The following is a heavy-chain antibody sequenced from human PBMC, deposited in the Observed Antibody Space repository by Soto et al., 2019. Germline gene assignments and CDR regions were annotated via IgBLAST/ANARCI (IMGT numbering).Heavy chain of an antibody. J-gene: IGHJ6*02. V-gene: IGHV4-31*03. D-gene: IGHD6-19*01. CDR3: ARVRAVAGTYYYYYGMDV. CDR1: GGSISSGGYY. Sequence: SETLSLTCTVSGGSISSGGYYWSWIRQHPGKGLEWIGYIYYSGSTYYNPSLKSRVTISVDTSKNQFSLKLSSVTAADTAVYYCARVRAVAGTYYYYYGMDVWGQGTTVTVS. CDR2: IYYSGST.